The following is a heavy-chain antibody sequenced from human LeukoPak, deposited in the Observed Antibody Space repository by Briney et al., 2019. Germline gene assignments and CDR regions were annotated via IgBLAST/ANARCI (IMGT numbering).Heavy chain of an antibody. J-gene: IGHJ4*02. V-gene: IGHV4-39*07. D-gene: IGHD6-19*01. CDR2: IYYSGST. CDR3: ARPRYSSGWNPFDY. Sequence: SETLSLTCTVSGGSISSSSYYWGWIRQPPGKGLEWIGSIYYSGSTYYNPSLKSRVTISVDTSKNQFSLKLSSVTAADTAVYYCARPRYSSGWNPFDYWGQGTLVTVSS. CDR1: GGSISSSSYY.